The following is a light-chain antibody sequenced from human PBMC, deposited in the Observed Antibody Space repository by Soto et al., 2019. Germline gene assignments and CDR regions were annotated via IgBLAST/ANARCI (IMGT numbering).Light chain of an antibody. J-gene: IGLJ3*02. CDR1: SSDVGGYNF. Sequence: QSALTQPASVSGSPGQAITISCTGTSSDVGGYNFVSWYQQYPGKAPKLMIFEIRDRPSGVSNRFSGSKSGNTASLTISGLQAEDEADYYCSSYTSNTTRVFGGGTKVTVL. CDR2: EIR. V-gene: IGLV2-14*01. CDR3: SSYTSNTTRV.